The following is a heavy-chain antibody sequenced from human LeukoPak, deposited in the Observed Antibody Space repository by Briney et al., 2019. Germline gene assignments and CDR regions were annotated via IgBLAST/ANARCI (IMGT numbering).Heavy chain of an antibody. Sequence: GGSLRLSCVASEFTFDDYGMSWVRQVPGKGLEWASLVSGDGCTTYYADSVKGRFSISRDNRKNSLYLQMNSLRADDTALYYCAKEVVEVIPTAVDGELYFYYYGMDVWGQGTTVIVSS. V-gene: IGHV3-43*02. CDR2: VSGDGCTT. CDR3: AKEVVEVIPTAVDGELYFYYYGMDV. D-gene: IGHD2-2*01. J-gene: IGHJ6*02. CDR1: EFTFDDYG.